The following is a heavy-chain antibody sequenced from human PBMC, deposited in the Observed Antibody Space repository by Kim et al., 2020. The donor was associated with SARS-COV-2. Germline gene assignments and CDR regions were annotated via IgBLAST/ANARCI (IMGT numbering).Heavy chain of an antibody. CDR1: GFSFSDYD. J-gene: IGHJ4*02. D-gene: IGHD1-26*01. V-gene: IGHV3-48*02. CDR3: AREGRSSWVGASNFDY. Sequence: GGSLRLSCVASGFSFSDYDMNWVRQASGKGLEWVSFISRSSNTIFYADSVKGRFTISRDNAKNSVFLQMNSLRDEDTAVYYCAREGRSSWVGASNFDYWGQGTLVTVSS. CDR2: ISRSSNTI.